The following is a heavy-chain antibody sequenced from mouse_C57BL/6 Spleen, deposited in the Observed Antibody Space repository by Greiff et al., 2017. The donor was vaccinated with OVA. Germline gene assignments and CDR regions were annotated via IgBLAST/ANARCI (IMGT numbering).Heavy chain of an antibody. CDR1: GFTFSSYA. D-gene: IGHD1-1*01. CDR2: ISDGGSYT. CDR3: ARYYGSSHWYFDV. V-gene: IGHV5-4*03. Sequence: EVKLVESGGGLVKPGGSLKLSCAASGFTFSSYAMSWVRQTPEKRLEWVATISDGGSYTYYPDNVKGRFTISRDNAKNNLYLQMSHLKSEDTAMYYCARYYGSSHWYFDVWGTGTTVTVSP. J-gene: IGHJ1*03.